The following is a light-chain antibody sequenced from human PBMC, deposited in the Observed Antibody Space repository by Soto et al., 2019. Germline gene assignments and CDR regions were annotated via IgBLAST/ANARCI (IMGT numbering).Light chain of an antibody. J-gene: IGLJ1*01. CDR1: SSDVGGYKY. V-gene: IGLV2-14*01. CDR2: DVS. Sequence: QAVLTQPASVSGAPGQSITISCTGTSSDVGGYKYVSWYQQHPGKAPKLMIYDVSDRPSGVSNRFSGSKSGNTASLTISGLQAEDEADYYCSSYTSGFYVFGTGTKVTVL. CDR3: SSYTSGFYV.